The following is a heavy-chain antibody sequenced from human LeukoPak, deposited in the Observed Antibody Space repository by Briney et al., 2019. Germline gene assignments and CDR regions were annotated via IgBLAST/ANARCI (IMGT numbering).Heavy chain of an antibody. Sequence: GGSLRLSSAAPRFTSDKHAMSSVRQAPGKRLEWVSSVGTDGSAVYADSVKGRFTVSRDNSNNMLYLQMNSLRADDTAMYYCAKDPVRRSLFLCCSFASWGQGTLVTVSS. CDR1: RFTSDKHA. CDR2: VGTDGSA. CDR3: AKDPVRRSLFLCCSFAS. D-gene: IGHD2-21*01. V-gene: IGHV3-23*01. J-gene: IGHJ5*01.